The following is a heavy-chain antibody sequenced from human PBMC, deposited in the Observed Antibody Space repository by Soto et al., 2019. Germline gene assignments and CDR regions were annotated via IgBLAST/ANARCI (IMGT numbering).Heavy chain of an antibody. D-gene: IGHD2-21*02. J-gene: IGHJ5*02. CDR1: GGSISSYY. CDR3: GRGGPVVTAPRRWFDP. CDR2: IYYSGST. Sequence: SETLSLTCTVSGGSISSYYWSWIRQPPGKGLEWIGYIYYSGSTNYNPSLKSRVTISVDTSKNQFSLKLSSVTAADTAVYYCGRGGPVVTAPRRWFDPWGQGTLVTVSS. V-gene: IGHV4-59*01.